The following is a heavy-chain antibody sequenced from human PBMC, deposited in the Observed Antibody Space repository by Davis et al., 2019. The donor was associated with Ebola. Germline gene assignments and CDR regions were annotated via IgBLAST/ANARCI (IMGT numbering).Heavy chain of an antibody. J-gene: IGHJ6*02. CDR3: ARVRAILNPEPELDYYYGMDV. D-gene: IGHD3-3*01. CDR2: IYYSGST. CDR1: GGSISSYY. V-gene: IGHV4-59*01. Sequence: MPSETLSLTCTVSGGSISSYYWSWIRQPPGKGLEWIGYIYYSGSTNYNPSLKSRVTISVDTSKNQFSLKLSSVTAADTAVYYCARVRAILNPEPELDYYYGMDVWGQGTTVTVSS.